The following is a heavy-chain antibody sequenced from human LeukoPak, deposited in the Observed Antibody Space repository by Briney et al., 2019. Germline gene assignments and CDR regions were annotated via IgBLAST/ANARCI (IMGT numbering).Heavy chain of an antibody. V-gene: IGHV3-7*01. J-gene: IGHJ4*02. CDR2: IKQDGSEK. CDR1: GFKFDDYG. Sequence: GSLRLSCTASGFKFDDYGMTWVRQAPGKGLEWVANIKQDGSEKYYVDSVKGRFTISRDNAKNSLYLQMNSLRAEDTAVYYCARDWGAYYSSSWYYFDYWGQGTLVTVSS. D-gene: IGHD6-13*01. CDR3: ARDWGAYYSSSWYYFDY.